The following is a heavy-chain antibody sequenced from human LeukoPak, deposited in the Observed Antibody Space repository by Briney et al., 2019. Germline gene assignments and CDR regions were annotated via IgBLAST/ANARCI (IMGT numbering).Heavy chain of an antibody. Sequence: ASVNVSCKASGYTFTSYDINWVRQATGQGLEWMGWMNPNSGNTGYAQKFQGRVTMTRNTSISTAYMELSSLRSEDTAVYYCARGLEAAAGYYYYYGMDVWGQGTTVTVSS. J-gene: IGHJ6*02. V-gene: IGHV1-8*01. CDR2: MNPNSGNT. D-gene: IGHD6-13*01. CDR3: ARGLEAAAGYYYYYGMDV. CDR1: GYTFTSYD.